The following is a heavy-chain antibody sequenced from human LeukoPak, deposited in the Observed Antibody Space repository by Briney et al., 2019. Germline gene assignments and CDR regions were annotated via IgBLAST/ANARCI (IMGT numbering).Heavy chain of an antibody. V-gene: IGHV1-18*01. D-gene: IGHD6-13*01. CDR3: ARVSTERSSWYSRHRLYNWFDP. Sequence: ASVKVSCKASGYTFTSYGISWVRQAPGQGLEWMGWISAYNGNTNYAQKLQGRVTMTTDTSTSTAYMELRSLRSDDTAVYYCARVSTERSSWYSRHRLYNWFDPWGQGTLVTVSS. CDR2: ISAYNGNT. J-gene: IGHJ5*02. CDR1: GYTFTSYG.